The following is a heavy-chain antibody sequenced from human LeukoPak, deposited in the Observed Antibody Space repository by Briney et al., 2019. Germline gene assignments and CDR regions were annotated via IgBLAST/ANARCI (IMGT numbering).Heavy chain of an antibody. CDR1: GGSISSSSYY. D-gene: IGHD2-2*01. CDR2: INHSGST. V-gene: IGHV4-39*07. J-gene: IGHJ4*02. Sequence: SETLSLTCTVSGGSISSSSYYWGWIRQPPGKGLEWIGEINHSGSTNYNPSLKSRVTISVDTSKNQFSLKLSSVTAADTAVYYCAKLGYCSSTSCYDYWGQGTLVTVSS. CDR3: AKLGYCSSTSCYDY.